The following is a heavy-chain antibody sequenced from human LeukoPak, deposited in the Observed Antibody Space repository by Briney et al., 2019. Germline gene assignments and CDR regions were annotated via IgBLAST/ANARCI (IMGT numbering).Heavy chain of an antibody. D-gene: IGHD2-2*01. J-gene: IGHJ4*02. CDR1: GGSISSGGYY. CDR3: ARYCTSTTCSYKRGHDY. CDR2: IYHSGST. Sequence: SETLSLTCTVSGGSISSGGYYWSWIRQPPGKGLEWIGYIYHSGSTYYNPSLKSRVTISVDRSKDQFSLKLSSVTAADTAVYYCARYCTSTTCSYKRGHDYWGQGTLVTVSS. V-gene: IGHV4-30-2*01.